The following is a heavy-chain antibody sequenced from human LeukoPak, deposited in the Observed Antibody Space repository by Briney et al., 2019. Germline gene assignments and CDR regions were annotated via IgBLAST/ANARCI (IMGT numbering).Heavy chain of an antibody. Sequence: GGSLRLSCAASGFTLDDHAMHWVRRPPGKGLEWVSGISWNSGLTGYADSVKGRFTISRDNAKNSLYLQMNSLRPEDTALYYCAKDRLFLHDALDIWGQGTLVTVSS. V-gene: IGHV3-9*01. CDR2: ISWNSGLT. J-gene: IGHJ3*02. CDR1: GFTLDDHA. CDR3: AKDRLFLHDALDI. D-gene: IGHD3-22*01.